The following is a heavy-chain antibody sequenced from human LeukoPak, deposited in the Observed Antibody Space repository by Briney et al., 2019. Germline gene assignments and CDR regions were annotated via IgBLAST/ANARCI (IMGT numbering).Heavy chain of an antibody. V-gene: IGHV1-8*01. J-gene: IGHJ4*02. D-gene: IGHD3-10*01. CDR1: GYTFNNFD. CDR3: ARSMVRGVPGFDY. CDR2: LNPDSGGT. Sequence: ASVKVSCKPSGYTFNNFDINWVRQATGQGLECLGWLNPDSGGTGYAPKFQGRVTMTRSTSTGTFYMELSSLRSEDTAVYYCARSMVRGVPGFDYWGQGTLVTVSS.